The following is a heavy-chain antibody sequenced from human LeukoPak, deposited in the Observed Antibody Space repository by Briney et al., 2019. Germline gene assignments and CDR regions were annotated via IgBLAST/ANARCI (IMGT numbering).Heavy chain of an antibody. J-gene: IGHJ4*02. CDR1: GGSFIGFH. CDR2: INHSGST. Sequence: PSETLSLTCAVYGGSFIGFHWNWIRQPPGKGLEWIGDINHSGSTNYNPSLTSRVTISVDPSKNQFSLKLSSVTAADTAVYYCARASCGDYNFDYWGQGTLVTVSS. D-gene: IGHD4-17*01. CDR3: ARASCGDYNFDY. V-gene: IGHV4-34*01.